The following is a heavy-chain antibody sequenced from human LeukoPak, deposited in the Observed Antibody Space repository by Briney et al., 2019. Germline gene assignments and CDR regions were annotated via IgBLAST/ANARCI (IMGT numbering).Heavy chain of an antibody. J-gene: IGHJ4*02. CDR2: IYSSGST. CDR3: ARDSDLGYFDY. D-gene: IGHD3-10*01. CDR1: GFTFSSYA. Sequence: GGSLRLSCAASGFTFSSYAMSWFRQAPGKGLEWVSVIYSSGSTYYAASVKGRFTISRDNSKNTLYLQMNSLRAEDTAVYYCARDSDLGYFDYWGQGTLVTVSS. V-gene: IGHV3-66*01.